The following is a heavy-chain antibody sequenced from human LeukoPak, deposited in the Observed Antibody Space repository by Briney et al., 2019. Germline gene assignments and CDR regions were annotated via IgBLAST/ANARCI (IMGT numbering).Heavy chain of an antibody. J-gene: IGHJ4*02. D-gene: IGHD3-3*01. V-gene: IGHV3-30*09. CDR3: AKEADFWSGYSDL. CDR2: IFYDGDTK. Sequence: GGSLRLSCAASGFIFSDYAMHWVRQAPGKGLEWVAVIFYDGDTKYYADSVKGRFAISRDNSKNTLYLQMNSLRAEDTAVYYCAKEADFWSGYSDLWGQGTLVTVSS. CDR1: GFIFSDYA.